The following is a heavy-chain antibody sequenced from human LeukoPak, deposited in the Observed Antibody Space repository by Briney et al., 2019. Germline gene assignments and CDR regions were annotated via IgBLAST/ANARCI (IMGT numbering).Heavy chain of an antibody. D-gene: IGHD6-13*01. V-gene: IGHV3-23*01. Sequence: GGSLRLSCAASGFTFDDYGMSWVRQAPGKGLEWVSAISGSGGSTYYADSVKGRFTISRDNSKNTLYLQMSSLRAEDTAVYYCAKGDSSSWYRGSYFDYWGQGTLSPSPQ. J-gene: IGHJ4*02. CDR3: AKGDSSSWYRGSYFDY. CDR1: GFTFDDYG. CDR2: ISGSGGST.